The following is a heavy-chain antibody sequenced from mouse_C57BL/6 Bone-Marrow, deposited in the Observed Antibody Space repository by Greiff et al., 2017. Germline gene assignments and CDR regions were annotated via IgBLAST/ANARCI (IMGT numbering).Heavy chain of an antibody. V-gene: IGHV5-4*01. Sequence: VQLQQSGGGLVKPGGSLKLSCAASGFTFSSYAMSWVRQTPEKRLEWVATISDGGSYTYYPDNVKGRFTISRDNAKNNLYLQMSHLKSEDTAMYYCARGRDYFDYWGQGTTLTVSS. CDR1: GFTFSSYA. CDR2: ISDGGSYT. CDR3: ARGRDYFDY. J-gene: IGHJ2*01.